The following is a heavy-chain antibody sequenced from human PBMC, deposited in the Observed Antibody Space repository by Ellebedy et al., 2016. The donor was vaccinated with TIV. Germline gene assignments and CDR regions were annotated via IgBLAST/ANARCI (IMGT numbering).Heavy chain of an antibody. CDR2: INNDGSST. J-gene: IGHJ4*02. Sequence: GESLKISCAASGFTFSSCRMHWVRQVPGKGLVWVSHINNDGSSTDYADSVKGRFTISRDTAKNTLYLQINSLRAEDTAVYYCATFGSLGHWGQGTLVTVSS. CDR3: ATFGSLGH. D-gene: IGHD1-26*01. CDR1: GFTFSSCR. V-gene: IGHV3-74*01.